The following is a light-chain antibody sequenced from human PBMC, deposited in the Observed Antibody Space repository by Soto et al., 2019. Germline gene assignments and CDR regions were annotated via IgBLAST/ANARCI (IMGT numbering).Light chain of an antibody. J-gene: IGLJ2*01. CDR3: CSYAGSSNLGV. V-gene: IGLV2-23*01. CDR2: EGS. Sequence: QSVLTQPASVSGSPGQSITISCTGTSSDVGSYNLVSWYQQHPGKAPKLMIYEGSKRPSGVSNRFSGSKSGNTASLTISGLQAEDEADYYCCSYAGSSNLGVFGGGTKVTVL. CDR1: SSDVGSYNL.